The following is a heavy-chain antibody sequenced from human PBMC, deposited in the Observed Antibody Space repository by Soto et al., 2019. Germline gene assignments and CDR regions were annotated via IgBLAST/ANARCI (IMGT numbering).Heavy chain of an antibody. CDR3: VSLTTGTTWYAFDI. Sequence: EVQLVESGGGLVQPGGSVRLSCASSGFTFSSHCMHWVRQVPGKGLVWVSRITSDGSSTNYADSVKGRFTISRDNAKNPLCLQMDSLRAEDTAVYYCVSLTTGTTWYAFDIWGQGTMVTVSS. CDR2: ITSDGSST. CDR1: GFTFSSHC. D-gene: IGHD1-7*01. V-gene: IGHV3-74*01. J-gene: IGHJ3*02.